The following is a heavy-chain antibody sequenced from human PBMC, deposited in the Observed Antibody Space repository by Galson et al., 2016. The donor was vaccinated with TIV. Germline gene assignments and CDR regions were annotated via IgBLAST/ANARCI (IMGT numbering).Heavy chain of an antibody. D-gene: IGHD5-12*01. Sequence: SLRLSCAASGSTFSTYAMSWVRQAPGKGLEWVSGISGRDGSTYYADSVKGRFTISRDKSKNTLSLQMNSLRGEDTVLYYCAKDSAYDSGFFDLWGRGTVVTVSS. J-gene: IGHJ2*01. CDR3: AKDSAYDSGFFDL. CDR2: ISGRDGST. CDR1: GSTFSTYA. V-gene: IGHV3-23*01.